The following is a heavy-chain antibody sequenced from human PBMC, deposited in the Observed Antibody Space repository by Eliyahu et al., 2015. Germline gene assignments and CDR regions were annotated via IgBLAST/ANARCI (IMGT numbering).Heavy chain of an antibody. D-gene: IGHD6-6*01. V-gene: IGHV2-5*02. J-gene: IGHJ3*02. CDR1: VFSLXXXGVG. CDR2: XYWDDDK. CDR3: AHRPESIAARADAFDI. Sequence: QITLKESGPTLVKPTQTLTLTCXFSVFSLXXXGVGVGWIRQPPGKALEWLALXYWDDDKRYSSSLKSRLTITKDTSKNQVVLTMTNMDPVDTATYYCAHRPESIAARADAFDIWGQGTMVTVSS.